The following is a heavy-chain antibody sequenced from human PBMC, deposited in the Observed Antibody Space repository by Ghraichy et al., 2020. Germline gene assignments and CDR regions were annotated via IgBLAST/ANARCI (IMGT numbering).Heavy chain of an antibody. Sequence: GGSLRLSCAASGFTFSSYAMHWVRQAPGKGLEWVAVISYDGSNKYYADSVKGRFTISRDNSKNTLYLQMNSLRAEDTAVYYCARSPLGYCSGGSCYKGVGTEYYFDYWGQGTLVTVSS. CDR1: GFTFSSYA. V-gene: IGHV3-30-3*01. CDR2: ISYDGSNK. J-gene: IGHJ4*02. D-gene: IGHD2-15*01. CDR3: ARSPLGYCSGGSCYKGVGTEYYFDY.